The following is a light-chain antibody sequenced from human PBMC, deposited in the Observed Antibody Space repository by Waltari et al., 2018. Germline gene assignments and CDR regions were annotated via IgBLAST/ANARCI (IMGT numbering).Light chain of an antibody. CDR3: QNYDDAPLT. Sequence: DMKMTQSPSSLSASAGDRVTITCRASRDISNYLAWYQQKPGKVPKLLIYTASTLQSGVPSRFSGTGSGTDFTLTISSLQPEDVATYYCQNYDDAPLTFGGGPRWRSN. CDR1: RDISNY. V-gene: IGKV1-27*01. J-gene: IGKJ4*01. CDR2: TAS.